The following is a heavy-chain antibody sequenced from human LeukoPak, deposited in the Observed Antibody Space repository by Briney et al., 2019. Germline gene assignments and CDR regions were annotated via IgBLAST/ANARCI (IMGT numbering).Heavy chain of an antibody. CDR3: TRMAWGGPFDY. CDR1: GFTFNNYW. V-gene: IGHV3-7*01. J-gene: IGHJ4*02. CDR2: IKQDETEK. Sequence: GGSLRLSCAASGFTFNNYWMSWVRQAPGKGLEWVANIKQDETEKYYADSVKGRFTISRDNAKNSLYLQMDSLRAEDTAIYYCTRMAWGGPFDYWGQGTLVTVSS. D-gene: IGHD7-27*01.